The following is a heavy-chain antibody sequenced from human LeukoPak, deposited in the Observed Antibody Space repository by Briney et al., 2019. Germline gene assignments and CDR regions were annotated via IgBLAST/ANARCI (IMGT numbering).Heavy chain of an antibody. CDR1: GFTFSSYW. J-gene: IGHJ5*02. D-gene: IGHD2-15*01. V-gene: IGHV3-7*01. CDR3: ARDLVVVAATISYNWFDP. Sequence: GGSLRLSCAASGFTFSSYWMSWVRQAPGKGLEWVANIKQDGGEKYYVDSVKGRFTISRDNAKNSLYLQMNSLRAEDTAVYYCARDLVVVAATISYNWFDPWGQGTLVTVSS. CDR2: IKQDGGEK.